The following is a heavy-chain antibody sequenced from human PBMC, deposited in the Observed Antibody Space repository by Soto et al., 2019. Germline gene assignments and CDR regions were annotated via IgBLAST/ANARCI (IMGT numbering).Heavy chain of an antibody. CDR1: GGTLSSYT. J-gene: IGHJ4*02. CDR3: AREGGNYY. V-gene: IGHV1-69*08. Sequence: QVQLVQSGAEVKKPGSSVKDSCKASGGTLSSYTISWVRQAPGQGLEWMGRIIPILGIANYAQKFKGIVTITADKSKSTAYIELSSLRSEDTAVYYCAREGGNYYWGQGTLVIVSS. D-gene: IGHD1-26*01. CDR2: IIPILGIA.